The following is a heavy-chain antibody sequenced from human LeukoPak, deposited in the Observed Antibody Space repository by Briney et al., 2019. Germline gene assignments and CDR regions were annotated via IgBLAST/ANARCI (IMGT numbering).Heavy chain of an antibody. D-gene: IGHD6-13*01. Sequence: SETLSLTCAVYGGSFRGYYWSWIRQPPGKGLEWIGEIHHSGSTNYNPSLKSRVTISVDTSKNQFSLKLSSVTAADTAVYYCAARHRIAAAGTRSFDYWGQGTLVTVSS. CDR1: GGSFRGYY. V-gene: IGHV4-34*01. CDR3: AARHRIAAAGTRSFDY. CDR2: IHHSGST. J-gene: IGHJ4*02.